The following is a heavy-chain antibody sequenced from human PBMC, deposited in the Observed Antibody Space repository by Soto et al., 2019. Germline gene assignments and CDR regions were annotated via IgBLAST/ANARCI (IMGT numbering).Heavy chain of an antibody. CDR1: GGSFSGYY. J-gene: IGHJ6*03. CDR3: ARGRRGRYCSGGSCYPPGNYYYYMDV. Sequence: SETLSLTCAVYGGSFSGYYWTWIRQPPGKGLEWIGEIIHSGSTNYNPSLKSRVTISVDTSKNQFSLKLSSVTAADTAVYYCARGRRGRYCSGGSCYPPGNYYYYMDVWDKGTTVTVSS. V-gene: IGHV4-34*01. D-gene: IGHD2-15*01. CDR2: IIHSGST.